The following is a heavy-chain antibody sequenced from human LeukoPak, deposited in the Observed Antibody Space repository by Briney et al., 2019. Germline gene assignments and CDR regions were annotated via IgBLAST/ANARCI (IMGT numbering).Heavy chain of an antibody. CDR2: IFYSGST. V-gene: IGHV4-39*07. CDR3: ARLGESVALDY. J-gene: IGHJ4*02. D-gene: IGHD6-19*01. CDR1: SGSISTSNYY. Sequence: PSETLSLTCTVSSGSISTSNYYWGWVRQPPGTALEWIGNIFYSGSTYYSPSLKSRVTISLDTSRNQFSLKLSSVTAADTAVYYCARLGESVALDYWGQGTLVTVSS.